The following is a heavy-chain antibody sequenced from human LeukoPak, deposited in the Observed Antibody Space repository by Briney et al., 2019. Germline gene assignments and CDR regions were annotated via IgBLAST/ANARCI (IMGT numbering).Heavy chain of an antibody. Sequence: PGGSLRLSCAASGFTFSSYAMTWVRQAPGKGLEWVSAITGSGDSAYYSDSVKGRFTISRDQSKSTVYLQMTSPRAEDTAVFYCAKGTTDYDASDPLDFWGQGTLVTVSS. CDR2: ITGSGDSA. CDR1: GFTFSSYA. CDR3: AKGTTDYDASDPLDF. J-gene: IGHJ4*02. D-gene: IGHD3-16*01. V-gene: IGHV3-23*01.